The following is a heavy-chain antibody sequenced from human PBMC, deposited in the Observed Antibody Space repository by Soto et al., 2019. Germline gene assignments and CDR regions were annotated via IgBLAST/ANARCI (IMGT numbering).Heavy chain of an antibody. V-gene: IGHV2-5*02. Sequence: QITLKESGPTLVKPTQTLTLTCTFSGFSLSTSGVGVAWIRQPQGKALEWLALIYWDDDKRYRPSLESRLTITKDSSKSQVVLTMTNMDSVDTATYYCAYLPCSGGSCYWFSFSGMDVWGQGTTVTVSS. J-gene: IGHJ6*02. D-gene: IGHD2-15*01. CDR3: AYLPCSGGSCYWFSFSGMDV. CDR1: GFSLSTSGVG. CDR2: IYWDDDK.